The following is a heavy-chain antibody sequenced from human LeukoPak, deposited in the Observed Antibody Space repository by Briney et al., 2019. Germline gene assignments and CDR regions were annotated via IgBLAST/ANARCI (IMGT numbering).Heavy chain of an antibody. CDR3: ARDLGSPWAYFDY. CDR2: INAGNGNA. Sequence: ASVKVSCKASGYTFTSYAMHWVRQAPGQRLEWMGWINAGNGNAKYSQKFQGRVTITRDTSASTAYMELSSLRSEDTAVYYCARDLGSPWAYFDYWGQGTLVTVSS. J-gene: IGHJ4*02. V-gene: IGHV1-3*01. CDR1: GYTFTSYA. D-gene: IGHD7-27*01.